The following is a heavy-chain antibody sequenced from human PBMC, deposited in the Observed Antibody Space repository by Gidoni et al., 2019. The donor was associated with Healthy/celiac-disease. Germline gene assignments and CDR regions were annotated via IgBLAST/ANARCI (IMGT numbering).Heavy chain of an antibody. D-gene: IGHD1-7*01. CDR2: ISGSGGST. CDR1: GFTVSSYA. V-gene: IGHV3-23*01. J-gene: IGHJ2*01. Sequence: EVQLLESGGGLVQPGGSLRLSCAASGFTVSSYAMSWVRQAPGKGLEWVSAISGSGGSTYYADSVKGRFTISRDNSKNTLYLQMNSLRAEDTAVYYCAKDGWNYGWYFDLWGRGTLVTVSS. CDR3: AKDGWNYGWYFDL.